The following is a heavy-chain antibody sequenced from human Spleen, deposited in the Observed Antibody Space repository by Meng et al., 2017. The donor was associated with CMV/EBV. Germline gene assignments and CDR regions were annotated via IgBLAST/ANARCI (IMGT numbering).Heavy chain of an antibody. Sequence: SCAASGFTFGSHSMNWVRQAPGKGLEWVSSITGDSTYKHYADSLKGRFTISRDNAKNTVYMQMNSLRPEDTAVYYCAKDGVGGSLDYWGQGTLVTVSS. J-gene: IGHJ4*02. CDR2: ITGDSTYK. D-gene: IGHD6-19*01. V-gene: IGHV3-21*01. CDR3: AKDGVGGSLDY. CDR1: GFTFGSHS.